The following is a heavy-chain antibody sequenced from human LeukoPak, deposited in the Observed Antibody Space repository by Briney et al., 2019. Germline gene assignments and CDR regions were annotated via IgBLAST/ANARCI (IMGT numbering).Heavy chain of an antibody. J-gene: IGHJ3*01. V-gene: IGHV3-30*02. CDR2: MRNDGSQI. D-gene: IGHD3-3*01. Sequence: PGGSRRLSCVASGFTFSDDDMHWGRQAPGKGLEWVASMRNDGSQIYYADSVKGRFTISRDNSKNTLYLQMNSLRVEDTAIYYCAKDIGRRIFGVAYDAFHVWGQGTMVSVSS. CDR1: GFTFSDDD. CDR3: AKDIGRRIFGVAYDAFHV.